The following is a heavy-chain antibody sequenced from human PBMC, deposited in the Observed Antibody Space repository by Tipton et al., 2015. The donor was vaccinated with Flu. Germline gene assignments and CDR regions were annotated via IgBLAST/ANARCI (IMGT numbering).Heavy chain of an antibody. V-gene: IGHV4-34*01. Sequence: TLSLTCAVYGGSFSGYYWSWIRQPPGKGLEWIGEINHSGSTNYNPSLKSRLTISVDTSKNQFSLKLSSVTAADAAVYYCARGRPNYDFWSRRGFDPWGQGTLVTVSS. CDR1: GGSFSGYY. CDR2: INHSGST. CDR3: ARGRPNYDFWSRRGFDP. D-gene: IGHD3-3*01. J-gene: IGHJ5*02.